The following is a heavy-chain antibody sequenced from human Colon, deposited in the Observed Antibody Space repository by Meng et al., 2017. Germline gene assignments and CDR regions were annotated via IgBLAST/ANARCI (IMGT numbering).Heavy chain of an antibody. CDR3: ARPRSGGWPNQGMDV. V-gene: IGHV3-72*01. CDR2: IKNKAGSYTT. D-gene: IGHD6-19*01. J-gene: IGHJ6*02. CDR1: GFTFSGPY. Sequence: GGSLRLSCAASGFTFSGPYMDWVRQAPGKGLEWVGRIKNKAGSYTTDYAASAKGRFTISRDDSKNILFLQMNSLRDEDTAVYYCARPRSGGWPNQGMDVWGQGTTVTVSS.